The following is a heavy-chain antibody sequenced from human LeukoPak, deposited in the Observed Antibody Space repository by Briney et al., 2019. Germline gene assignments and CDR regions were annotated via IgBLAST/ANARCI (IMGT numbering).Heavy chain of an antibody. Sequence: ASVKVSCKASGYTFTTYGISWVRQAPGQELEWMGWISAYSGNTNYAQKVQGRVTMTTHTSTSTAYMELRSLRSDDAAVYYCARGDGSGWPNFDYWGQGTLVTVSS. CDR1: GYTFTTYG. D-gene: IGHD6-19*01. CDR3: ARGDGSGWPNFDY. V-gene: IGHV1-18*01. J-gene: IGHJ4*02. CDR2: ISAYSGNT.